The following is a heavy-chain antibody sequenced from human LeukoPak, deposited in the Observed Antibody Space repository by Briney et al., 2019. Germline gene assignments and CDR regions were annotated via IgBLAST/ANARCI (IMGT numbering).Heavy chain of an antibody. J-gene: IGHJ4*02. CDR3: AKDRYSYAFEYSDS. CDR1: GFTFSSYG. V-gene: IGHV3-30*18. CDR2: ISNGGSKK. D-gene: IGHD5-18*01. Sequence: GGSLRLSCAASGFTFSSYGMHWVRQAPGKGLDWVAVISNGGSKKYYADSVKGRFTISRDNSKNTLSLQVSSLRTEDTAVYYCAKDRYSYAFEYSDSWGQGTLVTVSS.